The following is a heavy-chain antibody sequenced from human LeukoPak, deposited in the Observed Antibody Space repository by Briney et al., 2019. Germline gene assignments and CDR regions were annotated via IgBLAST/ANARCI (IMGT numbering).Heavy chain of an antibody. Sequence: SETLSLTCAVYGGSFSGYYWSWIRQPPGKGLEWIGEINHSGSTNYNPSLKSRVTISVDKSKNQFSLKLSSVTAADTAVYYCARWQYTISSGWFDPWGQGTLVTVSS. D-gene: IGHD6-6*01. CDR2: INHSGST. J-gene: IGHJ5*02. CDR3: ARWQYTISSGWFDP. CDR1: GGSFSGYY. V-gene: IGHV4-34*01.